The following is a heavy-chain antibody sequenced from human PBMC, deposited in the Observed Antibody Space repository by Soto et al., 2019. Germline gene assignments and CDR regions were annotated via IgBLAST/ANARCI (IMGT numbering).Heavy chain of an antibody. CDR2: INPSSGAT. D-gene: IGHD2-21*01. CDR3: AKDPNIVVGTGGLDV. J-gene: IGHJ6*02. CDR1: GYSFTDYY. V-gene: IGHV1-2*02. Sequence: ASVKVSCKAPGYSFTDYYLHWVRQAPGQGLEWMGWINPSSGATQYAQNFQGRVSITRVTSIRTAYMVLGSLRSGDTALYYCAKDPNIVVGTGGLDVWGQGTTVTVSS.